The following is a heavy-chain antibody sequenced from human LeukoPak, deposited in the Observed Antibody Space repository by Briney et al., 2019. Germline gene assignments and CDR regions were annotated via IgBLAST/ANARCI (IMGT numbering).Heavy chain of an antibody. D-gene: IGHD4-11*01. CDR3: ARSFYSNRNNWFDP. CDR2: ISSSSSYI. Sequence: GGSLRLSCAASGFTFSSYSMNWVRQAPGKGLEWVSSISSSSSYIYYADSVKGRFTISRDNAKNSLYLQMNSLRAEDTAVYYCARSFYSNRNNWFDPWGQGTLVTVSS. J-gene: IGHJ5*02. V-gene: IGHV3-21*01. CDR1: GFTFSSYS.